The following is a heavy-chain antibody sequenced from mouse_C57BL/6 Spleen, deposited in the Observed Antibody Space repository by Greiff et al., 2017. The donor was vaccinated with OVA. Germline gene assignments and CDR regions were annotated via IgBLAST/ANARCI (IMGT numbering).Heavy chain of an antibody. CDR2: IYPGSGST. V-gene: IGHV1-55*01. CDR3: ARTTTVDWYFDV. Sequence: VQLQQPGAELVKPGASVKMSCKASGYTFTSYWITWVKQRPGQGLEWIGDIYPGSGSTNYNEKFKSKATLTVDTSSSTAYMQLSSLTSEDSAVYYCARTTTVDWYFDVWGTGTTVTVSS. D-gene: IGHD1-1*01. J-gene: IGHJ1*03. CDR1: GYTFTSYW.